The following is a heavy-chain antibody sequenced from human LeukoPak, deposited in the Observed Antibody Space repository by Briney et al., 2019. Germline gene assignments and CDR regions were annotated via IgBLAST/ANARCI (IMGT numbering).Heavy chain of an antibody. V-gene: IGHV3-30*18. D-gene: IGHD3-9*01. Sequence: GGSLRLSCAASGVTFSSYGMHWVRQAPGKGLEWVAVISYDGSNKYYADSVKGRFTISRDNSKNTLYLQMNSLRAEDTAVYYCAKDLAMDILTGSLDYWGQGTLVTVSS. CDR3: AKDLAMDILTGSLDY. CDR2: ISYDGSNK. CDR1: GVTFSSYG. J-gene: IGHJ4*02.